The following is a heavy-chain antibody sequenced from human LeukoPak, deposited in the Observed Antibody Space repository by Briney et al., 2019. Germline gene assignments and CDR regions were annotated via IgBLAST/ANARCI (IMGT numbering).Heavy chain of an antibody. CDR1: GFTFSSYG. V-gene: IGHV3-33*06. CDR2: IWYGGSNK. CDR3: AKDRYAAAGTYYFDY. Sequence: GGTLRLSCAASGFTFSSYGMHWVRQAPGKGLEWVAVIWYGGSNKYYADSVKGRFPISRDNSKNTLYLQMNSLRAEDTAVYYCAKDRYAAAGTYYFDYWGQGTLVTVSS. D-gene: IGHD6-13*01. J-gene: IGHJ4*02.